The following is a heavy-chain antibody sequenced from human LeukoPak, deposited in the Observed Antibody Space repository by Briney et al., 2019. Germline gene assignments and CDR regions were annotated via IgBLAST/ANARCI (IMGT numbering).Heavy chain of an antibody. V-gene: IGHV3-11*04. CDR3: ARGVETILYYYMDV. Sequence: GGSLRLSCAASGFMLRDYYMNWIRQAPGKGLEWVSYISSSGVTIYYADSVKGRFTISRDNAKNSLYLQMNSLRVEDTAVYFCARGVETILYYYMDVWGKGTTVTVSS. CDR2: ISSSGVTI. J-gene: IGHJ6*03. CDR1: GFMLRDYY. D-gene: IGHD3-16*01.